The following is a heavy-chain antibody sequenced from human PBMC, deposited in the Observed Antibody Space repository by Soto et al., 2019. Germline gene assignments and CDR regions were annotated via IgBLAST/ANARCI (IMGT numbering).Heavy chain of an antibody. V-gene: IGHV3-53*01. J-gene: IGHJ4*02. CDR3: ARDIPNNWNYVYFGY. CDR2: XYXXXSX. D-gene: IGHD1-7*01. CDR1: GFTVSSNY. Sequence: PGGSRRLSCAASGFTVSSNYMGWVRQAPGKGLEWVXVXYXXXSXYXAXSXXXXFTISRDNSKNTLYLQMNSLRAEDTALCYCARDIPNNWNYVYFGYWGQGTLVTVSS.